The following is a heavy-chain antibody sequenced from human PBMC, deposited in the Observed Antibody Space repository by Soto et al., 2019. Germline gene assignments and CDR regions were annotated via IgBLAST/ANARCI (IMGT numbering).Heavy chain of an antibody. CDR3: ARGGMSVDGLLF. CDR2: IIPGFGTT. D-gene: IGHD5-12*01. V-gene: IGHV1-69*01. Sequence: QVQMVQSGADVKKPGSSVKVSCKASGDTFRTYAINWVRQAPGQGLEWMGGIIPGFGTTDYAQKFQGRVTIVADESTTTEYMELRRMTSEDTAVYYCARGGMSVDGLLFWAQGTLVSVSS. J-gene: IGHJ4*02. CDR1: GDTFRTYA.